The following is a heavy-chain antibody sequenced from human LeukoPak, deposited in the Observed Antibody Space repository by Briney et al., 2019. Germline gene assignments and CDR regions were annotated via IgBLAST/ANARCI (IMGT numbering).Heavy chain of an antibody. CDR2: IYYSGST. D-gene: IGHD6-13*01. V-gene: IGHV4-59*01. CDR1: GGSISNKY. Sequence: SETLSLTCTVSGGSISNKYWSWIRQPPGKGLEWIGYIYYSGSTNYNPSLKSRVTISVDTSKNQFSLKLSSVTAADTAVYYCARVYYNNSYDYWYFDLWGRGTLVTVSS. J-gene: IGHJ2*01. CDR3: ARVYYNNSYDYWYFDL.